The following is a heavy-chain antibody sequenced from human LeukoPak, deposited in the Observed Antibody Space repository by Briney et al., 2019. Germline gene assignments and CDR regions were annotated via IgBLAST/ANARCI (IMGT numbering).Heavy chain of an antibody. V-gene: IGHV4-59*01. CDR3: ARGGGYYGSGSYFYYYYYMDV. D-gene: IGHD3-10*01. CDR2: IYYSGST. Sequence: SETLSLTCTVSGGSISTYFWSWIRQPPGKGLEWIGYIYYSGSTNYNPSLKSRVTISVDTSKNQFSLKLSSVTAAGTAVYYCARGGGYYGSGSYFYYYYYMDVWGKGTTVTISS. J-gene: IGHJ6*03. CDR1: GGSISTYF.